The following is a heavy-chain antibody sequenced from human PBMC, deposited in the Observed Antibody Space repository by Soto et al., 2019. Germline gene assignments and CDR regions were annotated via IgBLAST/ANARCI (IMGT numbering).Heavy chain of an antibody. Sequence: QVQLVQSGAEVKKPGASVKVSCKASGYTFTSYDINWVRQATGQGLEWRGWMNPNSGNTGYAQKFQGRVTMRRNTSISTAYMELSSLRYEDTAVYYCAREGGYSYGFDYWGQGTLVTVSS. CDR2: MNPNSGNT. CDR1: GYTFTSYD. D-gene: IGHD5-18*01. CDR3: AREGGYSYGFDY. J-gene: IGHJ4*02. V-gene: IGHV1-8*01.